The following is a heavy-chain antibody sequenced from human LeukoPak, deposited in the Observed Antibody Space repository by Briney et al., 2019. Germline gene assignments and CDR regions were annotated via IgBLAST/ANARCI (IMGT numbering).Heavy chain of an antibody. CDR2: IDHSGST. CDR1: GGSISTYY. Sequence: SETLSLTRTASGGSISTYYWTWIRQSPGKGLEWIGYIDHSGSTNYNPSLESRVTMSVDPSKKQFSLRLTSLTEADTAVYYCARAYSTTFPFDFWGPGTLVTVSS. J-gene: IGHJ4*01. CDR3: ARAYSTTFPFDF. V-gene: IGHV4-59*01. D-gene: IGHD6-13*01.